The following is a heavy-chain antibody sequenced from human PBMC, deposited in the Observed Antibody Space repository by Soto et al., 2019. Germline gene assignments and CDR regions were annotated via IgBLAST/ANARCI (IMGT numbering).Heavy chain of an antibody. CDR3: ARSQGSSTSLEIYYYYYYGMAV. D-gene: IGHD2-2*01. CDR2: IIPITATA. J-gene: IGHJ6*02. CDR1: GGTFGSYA. V-gene: IGHV1-69*01. Sequence: QVQLVQSGAEVKKPGSSVKVSCKASGGTFGSYAISWVRQAPGQGLEWMGGIIPITATANYAQKFQGRVTITADESTSTDSMQMSSLRSEDTAVYYCARSQGSSTSLEIYYYYYYGMAVWGQGTTVTVSS.